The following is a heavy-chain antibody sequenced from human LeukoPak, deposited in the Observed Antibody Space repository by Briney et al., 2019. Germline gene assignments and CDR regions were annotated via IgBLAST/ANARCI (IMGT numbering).Heavy chain of an antibody. Sequence: RASVKVSCKASGGTFSSHAISWVRQAPGQGLEWMGGIIPIFGTANYAQKFQGRVTITADESTSTAYMELSSLRSEDTAVYYCARGVTMVRGHFDYWGQGTLVTVSS. CDR2: IIPIFGTA. D-gene: IGHD3-10*01. CDR3: ARGVTMVRGHFDY. CDR1: GGTFSSHA. J-gene: IGHJ4*02. V-gene: IGHV1-69*13.